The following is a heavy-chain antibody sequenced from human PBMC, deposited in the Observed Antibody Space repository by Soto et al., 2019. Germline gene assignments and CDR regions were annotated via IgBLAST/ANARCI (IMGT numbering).Heavy chain of an antibody. CDR1: GFTFSSYS. Sequence: GGSLRLSCAASGFTFSSYSMNWVRQAPGKGLEWVSSISSSSSYIYYADSVKGRFTISRDNSKNTLYLQMNSLRAEDTAVYYCARDLEAAAVFTSSYYFDYWGQGTLVTVSS. J-gene: IGHJ4*02. V-gene: IGHV3-21*01. CDR2: ISSSSSYI. D-gene: IGHD6-13*01. CDR3: ARDLEAAAVFTSSYYFDY.